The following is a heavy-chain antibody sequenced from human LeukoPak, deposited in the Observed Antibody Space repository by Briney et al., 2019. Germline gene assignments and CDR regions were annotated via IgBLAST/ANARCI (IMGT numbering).Heavy chain of an antibody. CDR2: MNPNSGNT. D-gene: IGHD3-22*01. V-gene: IGHV1-8*03. CDR1: GYTFTSYD. Sequence: ASVKVSCRASGYTFTSYDINWVRQAPGQGLEWMGWMNPNSGNTGYAQKFQGRVTITRNTPISTAYMELSSLRSEDTAVYYCARGAKDYYDSSGYYPPGYWGQGTLVTVSS. J-gene: IGHJ4*02. CDR3: ARGAKDYYDSSGYYPPGY.